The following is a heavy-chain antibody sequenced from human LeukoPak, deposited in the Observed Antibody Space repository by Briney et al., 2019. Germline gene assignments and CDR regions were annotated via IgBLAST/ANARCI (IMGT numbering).Heavy chain of an antibody. Sequence: GGSLRLSCAASGFNFSSDNMNWVRQAPGKGLEWVANIRQDGSDKYYVDSVKGRFTISRDNAKNSLYLQMNTLRAEDTAVYYCARKGMADYWGQGTLVTVSS. D-gene: IGHD5-24*01. CDR1: GFNFSSDN. CDR3: ARKGMADY. V-gene: IGHV3-7*04. J-gene: IGHJ4*02. CDR2: IRQDGSDK.